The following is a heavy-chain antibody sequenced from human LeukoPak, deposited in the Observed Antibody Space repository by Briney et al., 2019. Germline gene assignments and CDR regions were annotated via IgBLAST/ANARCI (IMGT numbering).Heavy chain of an antibody. Sequence: GASVKVSRKASGYTFTSYGISWLRQAPGQGPEWMGWTSAYNGNTNYAQKFQGRVSMTTDTSTSTAYMEVRSLRSDDTAVYYCASWAGICSTSSCSATPLDYWGQGTPVIVSS. CDR1: GYTFTSYG. CDR2: TSAYNGNT. CDR3: ASWAGICSTSSCSATPLDY. J-gene: IGHJ4*02. D-gene: IGHD2-2*01. V-gene: IGHV1-18*01.